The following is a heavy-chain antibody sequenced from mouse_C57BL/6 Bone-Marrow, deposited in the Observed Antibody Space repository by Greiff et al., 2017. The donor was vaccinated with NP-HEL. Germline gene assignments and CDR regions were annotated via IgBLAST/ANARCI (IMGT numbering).Heavy chain of an antibody. J-gene: IGHJ3*01. V-gene: IGHV5-4*01. CDR1: GFTFSGYA. D-gene: IGHD2-3*01. Sequence: EVKLMESGGGLVKPGGSLKLSCAASGFTFSGYAMSWVRQTPEKRLEWVATISDGGSYTYYPDNVKGRFTISRDNAKNNLYLQMSHLKSEDTAMYYCARDGYYVGFAYWGQGTLVTVSA. CDR2: ISDGGSYT. CDR3: ARDGYYVGFAY.